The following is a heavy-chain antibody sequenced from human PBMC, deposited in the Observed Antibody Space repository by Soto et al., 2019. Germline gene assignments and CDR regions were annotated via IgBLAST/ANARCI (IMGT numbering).Heavy chain of an antibody. CDR3: SRTGHNAGYSSGWYETPIDS. J-gene: IGHJ4*02. CDR2: IDPSDSYT. Sequence: GESLKISCKGSGYSFTSYWISWVRQMPGKGLEWMGRIDPSDSYTNYSPSFQGHVTISADKSISTAYLQWSSLKASDTAMYYCSRTGHNAGYSSGWYETPIDSWGQGTLVTVSS. D-gene: IGHD6-19*01. CDR1: GYSFTSYW. V-gene: IGHV5-10-1*01.